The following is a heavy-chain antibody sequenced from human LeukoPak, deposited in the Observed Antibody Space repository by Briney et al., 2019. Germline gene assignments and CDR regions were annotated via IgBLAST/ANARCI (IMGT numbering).Heavy chain of an antibody. CDR3: ASPTAGAPHYYYMDV. D-gene: IGHD6-13*01. Sequence: SETLSLTCTVSGGSISSGSYYWSWIRQPAGKGLEWIGRIYTSGSTNYNPSLKSRVTISVDTSKNQFSLKLSSVTAADTAVYYCASPTAGAPHYYYMDVWGKGTTVTISS. V-gene: IGHV4-61*02. CDR2: IYTSGST. CDR1: GGSISSGSYY. J-gene: IGHJ6*03.